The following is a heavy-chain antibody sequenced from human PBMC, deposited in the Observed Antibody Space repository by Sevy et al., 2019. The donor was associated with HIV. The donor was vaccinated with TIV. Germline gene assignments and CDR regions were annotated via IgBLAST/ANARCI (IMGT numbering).Heavy chain of an antibody. CDR2: IKRKTDGGTT. J-gene: IGHJ3*02. Sequence: GGSLRLSCAASGFTFSNAWMSWVRQAPGKGLEWVGRIKRKTDGGTTDYAAPVKGRFTISRDDSKNTLYLQMNSLKTEDTAVYYCASLPDYSGCDYDAFDIWGQGTMVTVSS. V-gene: IGHV3-15*01. CDR3: ASLPDYSGCDYDAFDI. D-gene: IGHD5-12*01. CDR1: GFTFSNAW.